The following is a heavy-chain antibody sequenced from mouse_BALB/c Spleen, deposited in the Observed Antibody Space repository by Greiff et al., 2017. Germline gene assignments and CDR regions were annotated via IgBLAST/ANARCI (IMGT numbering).Heavy chain of an antibody. V-gene: IGHV3-2*02. J-gene: IGHJ2*01. CDR1: GYSITSDYA. Sequence: EVKLEESGPCLVKPSQSLSLTCTVTGYSITSDYAWNWIRQFPGNKLEWMGYINYSGSTSYNPSLKSRISITRDTSKNQFFLQLNSVTTEDTATYYCARRGSLSDYFDYWGQGTTLTVSS. CDR3: ARRGSLSDYFDY. CDR2: INYSGST.